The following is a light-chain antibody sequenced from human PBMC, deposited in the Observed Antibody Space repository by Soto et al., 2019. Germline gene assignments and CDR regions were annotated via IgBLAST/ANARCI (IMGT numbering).Light chain of an antibody. CDR2: APS. Sequence: DVPMTQSPSSLSAFVGDRVTITCRASQGIAPYLAWFQQKPGKVPKLLIYAPSTLHSGVPSRFSGSGSGTDFTLTINRLQPEDVRTYYCQKYNSAPLTFGGGTKVEIK. CDR3: QKYNSAPLT. J-gene: IGKJ4*01. CDR1: QGIAPY. V-gene: IGKV1-27*01.